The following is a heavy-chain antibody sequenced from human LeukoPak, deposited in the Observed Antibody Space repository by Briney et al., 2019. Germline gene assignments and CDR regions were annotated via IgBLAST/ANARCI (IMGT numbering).Heavy chain of an antibody. CDR1: GFTFSSHG. D-gene: IGHD5-18*01. CDR3: AKDLSYGSNWFDP. V-gene: IGHV3-33*06. J-gene: IGHJ5*02. Sequence: PGGPLRLSCAASGFTFSSHGMQWVRQAPGKGLEWVALIWYDGSKKNYADSVKGRFTISRDDSKSTLYQQINSLRAEDTAVYYCAKDLSYGSNWFDPWGQGTLVTVSS. CDR2: IWYDGSKK.